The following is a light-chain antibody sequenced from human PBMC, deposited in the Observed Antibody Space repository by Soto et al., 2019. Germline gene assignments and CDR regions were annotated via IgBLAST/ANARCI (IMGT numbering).Light chain of an antibody. Sequence: DIQMTQSPSSLSASVGDRVTITCRASQGVANYLGWYQQKPGKVPKALIYGVSTLQYGVPSRFSGSGSDTDFTLTISSLQPEDAATYYCQHYRSAQMTFGQGTKVEIK. CDR2: GVS. CDR3: QHYRSAQMT. CDR1: QGVANY. J-gene: IGKJ1*01. V-gene: IGKV1-27*01.